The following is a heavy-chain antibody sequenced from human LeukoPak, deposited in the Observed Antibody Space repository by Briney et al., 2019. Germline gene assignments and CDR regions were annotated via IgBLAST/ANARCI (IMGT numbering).Heavy chain of an antibody. J-gene: IGHJ4*02. CDR1: GFTFSGYG. V-gene: IGHV3-30*18. D-gene: IGHD3-22*01. Sequence: GRSLRLSCAASGFTFSGYGMHWVRQAPGKGLEWVAVISYDGSNKYYADSVKGRFTISRDNSKNTLYLQMNSLRAEDTAVYYCAKSQDYYDSSGYYTNWGQGTLVTVSS. CDR2: ISYDGSNK. CDR3: AKSQDYYDSSGYYTN.